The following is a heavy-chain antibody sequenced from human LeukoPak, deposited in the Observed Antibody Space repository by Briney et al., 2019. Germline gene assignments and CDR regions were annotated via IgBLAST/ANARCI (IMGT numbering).Heavy chain of an antibody. V-gene: IGHV3-53*01. D-gene: IGHD3-22*01. CDR2: IYSGST. CDR3: AKGHGDASGYYYFDS. J-gene: IGHJ4*02. CDR1: GFTVSSNS. Sequence: GGSLRLSCTVSGFTVSSNSMSWVRQAPGKGLEWVSFIYSGSTHYSDSVKGRFTISRDNSKNTLYLQMNSLRAKDTAVYYCAKGHGDASGYYYFDSWGQGTLVTVSS.